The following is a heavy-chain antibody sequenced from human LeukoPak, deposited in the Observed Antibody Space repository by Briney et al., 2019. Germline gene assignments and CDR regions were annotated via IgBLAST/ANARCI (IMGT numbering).Heavy chain of an antibody. J-gene: IGHJ4*02. CDR1: GGTFSSYA. Sequence: ASVKVSCKASGGTFSSYAISWVRQAPGQGLEWMGWINPHSGGTNYAQKFQGRVTMTRDTSISTAYMELSGLRSDDTAVYYCARIAGYSGYAEEFDYWGQGTLVTVSS. D-gene: IGHD5-12*01. CDR2: INPHSGGT. V-gene: IGHV1-2*02. CDR3: ARIAGYSGYAEEFDY.